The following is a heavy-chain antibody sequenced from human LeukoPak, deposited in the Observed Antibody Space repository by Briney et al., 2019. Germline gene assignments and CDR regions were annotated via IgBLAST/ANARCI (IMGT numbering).Heavy chain of an antibody. Sequence: GRSLRLSCAASGFTFSSYGMHWVRQAPGKGLEWVAVIPYDGSNKYYADSVKGRFTISRDNSKNTLYLQMNSLRAEDTAVYYCAKDRSFEGYCSSTSCYLGFDYWGQGTLVTVSS. CDR1: GFTFSSYG. V-gene: IGHV3-30*18. CDR2: IPYDGSNK. CDR3: AKDRSFEGYCSSTSCYLGFDY. D-gene: IGHD2-2*01. J-gene: IGHJ4*02.